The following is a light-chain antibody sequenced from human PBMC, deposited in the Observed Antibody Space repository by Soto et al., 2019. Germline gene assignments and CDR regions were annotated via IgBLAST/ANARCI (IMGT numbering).Light chain of an antibody. CDR3: QQYNNWPTT. CDR2: GAS. Sequence: EIVMTQSPATLSVSPGERATHSCRASQSVSSNLAWYQQKPGQAPRLLIYGASTRATGIPARFSGSGSGTEFTLTISSLQSEDFAVYYCQQYNNWPTTFGQGTK. CDR1: QSVSSN. J-gene: IGKJ1*01. V-gene: IGKV3-15*01.